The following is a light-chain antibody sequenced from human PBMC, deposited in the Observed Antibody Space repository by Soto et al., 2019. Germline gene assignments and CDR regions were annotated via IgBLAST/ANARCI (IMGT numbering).Light chain of an antibody. Sequence: QSALTQPPSASGSPGQSVTISCTGTSSDIGAYNYVSWYQQHPGKAPKLMIHEVSKRPSGVPDRFSGSKSGNTASLTVSGLQAEDEADYYCSSYAGSNLWVFGGGTKLTVL. CDR2: EVS. J-gene: IGLJ3*02. V-gene: IGLV2-8*01. CDR1: SSDIGAYNY. CDR3: SSYAGSNLWV.